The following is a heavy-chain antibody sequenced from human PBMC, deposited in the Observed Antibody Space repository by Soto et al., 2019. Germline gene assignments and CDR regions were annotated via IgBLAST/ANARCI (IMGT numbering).Heavy chain of an antibody. D-gene: IGHD5-12*01. J-gene: IGHJ6*02. CDR1: GYTFTSYY. V-gene: IGHV1-46*03. CDR2: INPSGGST. Sequence: ASVKVSCKASGYTFTSYYMHWVRQAPGQGLEWMGIINPSGGSTSYAQKFQGRVTMTRDTSTSTVYMELSSLRSEDTAVYYCARDGEMATIYYYYYGMDVWGQGTTVTSP. CDR3: ARDGEMATIYYYYYGMDV.